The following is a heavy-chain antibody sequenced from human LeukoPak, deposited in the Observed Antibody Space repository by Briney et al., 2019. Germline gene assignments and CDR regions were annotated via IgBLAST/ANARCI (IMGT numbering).Heavy chain of an antibody. Sequence: ASVRVSCKASGYTFTSYGISWVRQAPGQGLEWMGWISAYNGNTNYAQKLQGRVTMTTDTSTSTAYMELRSLGSDDTAVYYCARYYDFWSGYYTGWFDPWGQGTLVTVSS. CDR1: GYTFTSYG. J-gene: IGHJ5*02. CDR3: ARYYDFWSGYYTGWFDP. CDR2: ISAYNGNT. D-gene: IGHD3-3*01. V-gene: IGHV1-18*01.